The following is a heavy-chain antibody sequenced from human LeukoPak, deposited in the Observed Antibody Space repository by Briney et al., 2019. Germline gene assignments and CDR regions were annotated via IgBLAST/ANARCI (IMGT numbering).Heavy chain of an antibody. V-gene: IGHV4-4*07. Sequence: SETLSLTCTVSGGSISSYYWSWIRQPAGKGLEWIGRIYTSGSTNYNPSLKSRVTMSVDTSKNQFSLNLSSVTAADTAMYYCVRGKDAYKTGYWGQGTLVTVSS. CDR2: IYTSGST. D-gene: IGHD5-24*01. CDR1: GGSISSYY. J-gene: IGHJ4*02. CDR3: VRGKDAYKTGY.